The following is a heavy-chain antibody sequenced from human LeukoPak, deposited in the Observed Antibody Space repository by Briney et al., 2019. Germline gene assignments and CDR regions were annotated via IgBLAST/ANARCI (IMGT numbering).Heavy chain of an antibody. V-gene: IGHV3-23*01. CDR3: AKGRTNDY. Sequence: PGGSLRLSCAASGFTFSTYAMSWVRQTPERGLEWVSAISGTGGNTFYVDSVKGRFTISRDNSKNTLYLQMNSLRAEDTAIYYCAKGRTNDYWGQGTLVTVSS. CDR1: GFTFSTYA. J-gene: IGHJ4*02. CDR2: ISGTGGNT. D-gene: IGHD1/OR15-1a*01.